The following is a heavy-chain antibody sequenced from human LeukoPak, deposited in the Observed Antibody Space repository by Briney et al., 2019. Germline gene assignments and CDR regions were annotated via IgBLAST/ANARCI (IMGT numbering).Heavy chain of an antibody. CDR1: GFTFSSYE. V-gene: IGHV3-48*03. J-gene: IGHJ6*04. D-gene: IGHD3-10*02. CDR2: ISSSCSTI. CDR3: AELGITMIGGV. Sequence: PGGSLRLSCAASGFTFSSYEMNWVRQAPGKGLEWVSYISSSCSTIYYAYSVKGRFTISRDHAQNSLYLQMNSLRAEDTAVYYCAELGITMIGGVWGKGTTVTISS.